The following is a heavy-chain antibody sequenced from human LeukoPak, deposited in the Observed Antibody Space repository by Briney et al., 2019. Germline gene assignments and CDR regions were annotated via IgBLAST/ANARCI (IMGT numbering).Heavy chain of an antibody. J-gene: IGHJ4*02. V-gene: IGHV4-34*01. D-gene: IGHD2-8*01. Sequence: SETLSFTCAVYGGSFSGYYWSWIRQPPGKGLEWIGEINHSGSTNYNPSLKSRITISVDTSKNQFSLKLSSVTAADTAVYYCARVRLYCTNGVCYPCYFDYWGQGTLVTVSS. CDR2: INHSGST. CDR3: ARVRLYCTNGVCYPCYFDY. CDR1: GGSFSGYY.